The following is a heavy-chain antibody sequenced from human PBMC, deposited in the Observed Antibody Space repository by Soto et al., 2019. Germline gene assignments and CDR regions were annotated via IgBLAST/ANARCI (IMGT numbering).Heavy chain of an antibody. Sequence: QVQLQESGPGLVKPSGTLSLTCVVSGGSIRSNHWWSWVRQTPGEGLEWIGEIFHIGHTNYNPSLKGRVTISLDQSKNQFSLKMTSMTAADTAVFYCARREYGMDVWGQGNTVTVSS. CDR1: GGSIRSNHW. J-gene: IGHJ6*02. V-gene: IGHV4-4*02. CDR2: IFHIGHT. CDR3: ARREYGMDV.